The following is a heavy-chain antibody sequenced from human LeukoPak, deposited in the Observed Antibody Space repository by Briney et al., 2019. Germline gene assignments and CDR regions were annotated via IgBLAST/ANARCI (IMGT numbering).Heavy chain of an antibody. V-gene: IGHV4-39*01. CDR1: GGSISSRSHS. J-gene: IGHJ3*02. CDR2: LYYSGST. D-gene: IGHD3-10*01. Sequence: PSETLSLTCTVSGGSISSRSHSWGWIRQPPGKGLEWIGSLYYSGSTYYNPSLKSRVTISVDTSKNQFSLKLSSVTAADAAVYYCASSNRITMVRGVENHDAFDIWGQGTMVTVSS. CDR3: ASSNRITMVRGVENHDAFDI.